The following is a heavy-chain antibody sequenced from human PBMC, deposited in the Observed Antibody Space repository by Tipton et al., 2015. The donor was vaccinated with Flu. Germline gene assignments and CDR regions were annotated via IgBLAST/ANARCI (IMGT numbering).Heavy chain of an antibody. J-gene: IGHJ3*02. V-gene: IGHV3-48*03. CDR1: EFTFSSYD. CDR3: ARVGHYPGRTFPFGAFDI. Sequence: SLRLSCAASEFTFSSYDMNWVRQAPGKGLEWVSYISTSGTTIYYAASVKGRFTISRDNAKNSLYLQMNSLRAGDTAVYYCARVGHYPGRTFPFGAFDIWGQGTLVTVSS. CDR2: ISTSGTTI. D-gene: IGHD1-1*01.